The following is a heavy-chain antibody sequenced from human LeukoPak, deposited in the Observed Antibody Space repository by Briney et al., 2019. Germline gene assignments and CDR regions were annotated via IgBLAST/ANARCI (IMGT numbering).Heavy chain of an antibody. V-gene: IGHV4-39*01. D-gene: IGHD3-10*01. Sequence: SETLSLTCTVSGGSINSSSYYWGWIRQPPGEALEWIGSMYHSGYTYYNPSLKSRVTISVDTSKGQFSLKLSSVTAAYTAVYYCARSSMFRGVTVDYWGQGTLVTVSS. CDR2: MYHSGYT. CDR3: ARSSMFRGVTVDY. CDR1: GGSINSSSYY. J-gene: IGHJ4*02.